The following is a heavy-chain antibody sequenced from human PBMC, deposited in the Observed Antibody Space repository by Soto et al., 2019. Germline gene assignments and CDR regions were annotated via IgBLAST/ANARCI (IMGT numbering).Heavy chain of an antibody. CDR1: GFTFSSSW. CDR2: INPEGSAE. V-gene: IGHV3-7*02. CDR3: ATHGVWRFDF. D-gene: IGHD3-10*01. Sequence: EMQLVESGGALVQPGGSLRLSCAASGFTFSSSWMAWVRQAPGKGLEWVANINPEGSAEYYVDSVKGRFTISRDNAKNSLYLQMNSLRLVDTALYYCATHGVWRFDFWCQGSLVSISS. J-gene: IGHJ4*02.